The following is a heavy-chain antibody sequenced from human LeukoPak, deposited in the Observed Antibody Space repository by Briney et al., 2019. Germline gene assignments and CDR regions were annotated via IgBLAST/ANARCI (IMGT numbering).Heavy chain of an antibody. CDR3: ARGLSVDSSSFDY. Sequence: SETLSLTCAVYGRSFSGYYWSWIRQPPGKGLEWIGEINHSGSTNYNPSLKSRVTISVDTSKNQFSLKLSSVTAADTAVYYCARGLSVDSSSFDYWGQGTLVTVSS. CDR1: GRSFSGYY. CDR2: INHSGST. D-gene: IGHD6-13*01. J-gene: IGHJ4*02. V-gene: IGHV4-34*01.